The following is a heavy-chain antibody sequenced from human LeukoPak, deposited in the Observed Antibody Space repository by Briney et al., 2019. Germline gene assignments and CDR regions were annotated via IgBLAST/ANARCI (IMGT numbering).Heavy chain of an antibody. D-gene: IGHD2-2*01. CDR2: ILSDGSKE. CDR3: VKGTSWVNPYFYMDV. Sequence: PGGSLRLSCAASGFTFSSYGMRWVRQAPGKGREWVAVILSDGSKEFYTDSVKGRFTIYRDTSQNTLYLQMNSLRAEDTAVYYCVKGTSWVNPYFYMDVWGKGATVIVSS. CDR1: GFTFSSYG. V-gene: IGHV3-33*06. J-gene: IGHJ6*03.